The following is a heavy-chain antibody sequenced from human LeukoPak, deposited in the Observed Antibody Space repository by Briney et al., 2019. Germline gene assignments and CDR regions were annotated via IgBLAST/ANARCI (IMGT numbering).Heavy chain of an antibody. CDR2: INSDGSDT. V-gene: IGHV3-74*01. J-gene: IGHJ4*02. D-gene: IGHD3-16*01. Sequence: GGSLRLSCAASGFTFSRYWMHWVRQAPGEGLVWVSRINSDGSDTNYADSVKGRFTISRDNAKNILYLQMNSLRAEDTAVYYCATLTGGAAIDSWGQGTLVTVSS. CDR1: GFTFSRYW. CDR3: ATLTGGAAIDS.